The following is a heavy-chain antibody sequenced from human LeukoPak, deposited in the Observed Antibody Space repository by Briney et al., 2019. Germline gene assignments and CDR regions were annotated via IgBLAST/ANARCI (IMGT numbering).Heavy chain of an antibody. CDR3: ARDRDIVATIDAFDI. CDR1: GYSISSGYY. CDR2: IYHSGST. V-gene: IGHV4-38-2*02. J-gene: IGHJ3*02. D-gene: IGHD5-12*01. Sequence: SETLSLXCTVSGYSISSGYYWGWIRQPPGKGLEWIGSIYHSGSTYCNPSLKSRVTISVDTSKNQFSLKLSSVTAADTAVYYCARDRDIVATIDAFDIWGQGTMVTVSS.